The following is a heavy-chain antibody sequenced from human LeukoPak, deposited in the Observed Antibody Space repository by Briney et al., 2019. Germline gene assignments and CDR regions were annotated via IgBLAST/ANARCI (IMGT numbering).Heavy chain of an antibody. CDR3: ARHPPYSSSSFDY. Sequence: SETLSLTCTVSGGSISSYYWSWIRQPPGEGLEWIGYIYYTGNTNYNPSLKSRVTISVDTSKNQFSLKLSSVTAADTAVYYCARHPPYSSSSFDYWGQGTLVTVSS. J-gene: IGHJ4*02. V-gene: IGHV4-59*08. CDR2: IYYTGNT. D-gene: IGHD6-6*01. CDR1: GGSISSYY.